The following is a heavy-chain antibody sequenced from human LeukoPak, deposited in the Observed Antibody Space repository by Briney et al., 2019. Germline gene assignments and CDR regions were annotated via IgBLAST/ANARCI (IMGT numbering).Heavy chain of an antibody. D-gene: IGHD3-22*01. CDR2: IYSGGST. J-gene: IGHJ4*02. CDR3: ASNKIYYYDSSGPIFDY. Sequence: PGGSLRLSCAASWFTVSSNYMSWVRQAPGKGLEWVSVIYSGGSTYYADSVRGRFTISRDNSKNTLYLQMNSLRAEDTAVYYCASNKIYYYDSSGPIFDYWGQGTLVTVSS. CDR1: WFTVSSNY. V-gene: IGHV3-53*01.